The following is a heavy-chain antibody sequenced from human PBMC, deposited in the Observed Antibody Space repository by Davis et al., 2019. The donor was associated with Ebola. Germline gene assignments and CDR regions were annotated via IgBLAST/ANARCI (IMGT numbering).Heavy chain of an antibody. J-gene: IGHJ6*03. CDR3: ARGGCSGGSCYSKWGDYYYYMDV. V-gene: IGHV3-9*01. CDR2: ISWNSGSI. D-gene: IGHD2-15*01. Sequence: SLKISCAASGFTFDDYAMHWVRQAPGKGLEWVAGISWNSGSIGYADSVKGRFTISRDNAKNSLYLQMNSLRAEDTAVYYCARGGCSGGSCYSKWGDYYYYMDVWGKGTTVTVSS. CDR1: GFTFDDYA.